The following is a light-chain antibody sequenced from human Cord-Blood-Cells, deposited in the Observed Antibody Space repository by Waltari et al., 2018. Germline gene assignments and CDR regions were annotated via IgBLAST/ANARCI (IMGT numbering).Light chain of an antibody. V-gene: IGKV1-5*01. CDR2: DAS. Sequence: DIQMTQSPSTLSASVGDRVTITCRASPSISSWSDWYHQKPGKAPRLLIYDASSLESGVTSRFSGSGSGTEFTLTISSLLPDDVAAYYCQQYNSYSPYTFGQGTKMEIK. CDR1: PSISSW. J-gene: IGKJ2*01. CDR3: QQYNSYSPYT.